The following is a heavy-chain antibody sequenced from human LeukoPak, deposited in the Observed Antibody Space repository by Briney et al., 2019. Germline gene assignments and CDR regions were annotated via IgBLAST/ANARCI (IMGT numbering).Heavy chain of an antibody. CDR1: GGSFSGYY. J-gene: IGHJ4*02. V-gene: IGHV4-34*01. Sequence: SETLSLTCAVYGGSFSGYYWSWIRQPPGKGLEWIGEINHSGSTNYNPSLKSRVTISVDTSKNQFSLKLNSVTAADTAVYYCARGRWHPSVRVDYWGQGTLVTVSS. CDR3: ARGRWHPSVRVDY. CDR2: INHSGST. D-gene: IGHD6-13*01.